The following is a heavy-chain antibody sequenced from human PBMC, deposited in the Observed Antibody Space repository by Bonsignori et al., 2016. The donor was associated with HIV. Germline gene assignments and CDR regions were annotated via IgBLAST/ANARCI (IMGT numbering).Heavy chain of an antibody. J-gene: IGHJ4*02. CDR2: ISSYNGNT. CDR1: GYTFSTYG. CDR3: ARGRYFDY. Sequence: ASVKVSCKASGYTFSTYGVTWVRQAPGQGLEWMGWISSYNGNTDFAEKFQGRVTMTTDTSTSTAFMELRSLTSDDTAVYFCARGRYFDYWGQGTLVTVSS. V-gene: IGHV1-18*01.